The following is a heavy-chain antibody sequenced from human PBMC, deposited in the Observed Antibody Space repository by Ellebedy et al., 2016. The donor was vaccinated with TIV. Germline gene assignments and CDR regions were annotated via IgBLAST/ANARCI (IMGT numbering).Heavy chain of an antibody. J-gene: IGHJ4*02. D-gene: IGHD2-2*01. V-gene: IGHV4-39*07. CDR2: IHYGGTT. CDR1: SDSIIKSDYY. CDR3: AGERGYLSVDS. Sequence: SETLSLTXSVSSDSIIKSDYYWTWIRQPPGKGLEWIGGIHYGGTTYYNPSLTSRVTLLVDTSRNQFSLQLNSVTAADTAVYYCAGERGYLSVDSWGQGTLVTVSS.